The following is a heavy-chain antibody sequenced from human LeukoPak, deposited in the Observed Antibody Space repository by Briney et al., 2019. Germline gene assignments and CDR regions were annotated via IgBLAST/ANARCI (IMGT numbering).Heavy chain of an antibody. V-gene: IGHV4-30-4*01. J-gene: IGHJ4*02. CDR3: ARVPCGDYALGY. CDR1: GVSISSGDYY. D-gene: IGHD4-17*01. Sequence: PSQTLSLTCTVSGVSISSGDYYWSWIRQPPGKGLEWIGYIYYSGSTYYNPSLKSRVTISVDTSKNQFSLKLSSVTAADTAVYYCARVPCGDYALGYWGQGTLVTVSS. CDR2: IYYSGST.